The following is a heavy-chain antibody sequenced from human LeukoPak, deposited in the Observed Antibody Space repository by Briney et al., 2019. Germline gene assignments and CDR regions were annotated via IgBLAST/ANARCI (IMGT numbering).Heavy chain of an antibody. CDR2: INAGNGNT. D-gene: IGHD6-19*01. CDR1: GYTFTSYA. V-gene: IGHV1-3*03. CDR3: ARERSGWRYFDY. J-gene: IGHJ4*02. Sequence: GASVKVSCKASGYTFTSYAMHRVRQAPGQRLEWMGWINAGNGNTKYSQEFQGRVTITRDTSASTAYMELSSLRSEDMAVYYCARERSGWRYFDYWGQGTLVTVSS.